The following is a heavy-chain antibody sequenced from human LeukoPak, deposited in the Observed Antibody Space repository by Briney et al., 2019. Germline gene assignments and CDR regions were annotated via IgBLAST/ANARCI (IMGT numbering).Heavy chain of an antibody. Sequence: SETLSLTCTVSGGSISSGSYYWSWIRQPAGKGLEWIGEINHSGSTNYNPSLKSRVTISVDTSKNQFSLKLSSVTAADTAVYYCARHRRYFYDSSASRINNWFDPWGQGTLVTVSS. CDR3: ARHRRYFYDSSASRINNWFDP. V-gene: IGHV4-61*10. CDR2: INHSGST. CDR1: GGSISSGSYY. J-gene: IGHJ5*02. D-gene: IGHD3-22*01.